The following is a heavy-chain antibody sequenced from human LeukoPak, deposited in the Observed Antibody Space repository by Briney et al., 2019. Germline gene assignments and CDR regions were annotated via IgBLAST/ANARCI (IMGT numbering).Heavy chain of an antibody. D-gene: IGHD5-12*01. CDR3: ARSTRTVDIGTFDY. Sequence: SGTLSLTCAVSGSSISSSNWWSWVRQPPGKGLEWIGEIYHSGSTNYNPSLKSRVTISVDTSKNQFSLKLSSVTAADTAVYYCARSTRTVDIGTFDYWGQETLVTVSS. CDR1: GSSISSSNW. CDR2: IYHSGST. J-gene: IGHJ4*02. V-gene: IGHV4-4*02.